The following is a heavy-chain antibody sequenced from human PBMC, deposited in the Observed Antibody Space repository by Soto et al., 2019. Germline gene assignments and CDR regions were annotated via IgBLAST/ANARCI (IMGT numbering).Heavy chain of an antibody. CDR3: ATPSHYYSGGYYLPFDY. CDR1: GGTFSSYA. D-gene: IGHD3-22*01. J-gene: IGHJ4*01. CDR2: NIPIFGTP. V-gene: IGHV1-69*13. Sequence: SVKVSCKASGGTFSSYAISWVRQAPGQGLEWMGGNIPIFGTPKYAQKFQGRVTIIADESTTTAYMELTSLRSEDTAVYYCATPSHYYSGGYYLPFDYWG.